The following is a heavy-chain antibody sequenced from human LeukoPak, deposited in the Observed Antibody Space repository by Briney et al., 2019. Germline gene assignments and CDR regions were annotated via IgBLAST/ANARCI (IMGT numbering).Heavy chain of an antibody. CDR3: AKSSGPGGYYYYGMDV. CDR2: IGGDGGIT. Sequence: PGGSLRLSCAASEFTFSTYAMSWVRQAPGKGLEWVSGIGGDGGITYYADSVRGRFTISRDNSKNTLYLQMNSLRAEDTAVYYCAKSSGPGGYYYYGMDVWGQGTTVTVSS. CDR1: EFTFSTYA. D-gene: IGHD3-10*01. V-gene: IGHV3-23*01. J-gene: IGHJ6*02.